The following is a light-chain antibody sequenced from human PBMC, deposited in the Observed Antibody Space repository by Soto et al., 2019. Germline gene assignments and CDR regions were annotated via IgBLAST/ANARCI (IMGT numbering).Light chain of an antibody. CDR1: QSVSSN. J-gene: IGKJ1*01. Sequence: EIVMTQSPATLSVSAWERATLSCMASQSVSSNLACYQQKPGQAPRLLIYGASTRATGIPARFSGSGSGTEFTLTISSLQSEDFAVYYCQQYNNWPRRTFGQGTKV. CDR2: GAS. V-gene: IGKV3-15*01. CDR3: QQYNNWPRRT.